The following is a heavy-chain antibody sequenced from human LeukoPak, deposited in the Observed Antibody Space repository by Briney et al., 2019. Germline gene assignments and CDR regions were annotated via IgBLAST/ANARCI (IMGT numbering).Heavy chain of an antibody. CDR3: ARSKMVRGVIISSAPNWFDP. CDR2: IYWDDDN. J-gene: IGHJ5*02. D-gene: IGHD3-10*01. Sequence: SGPTLVKHTQTLTLTCTFSGFLLSTTGVGVGWIRQPQGKALEWPSLIYWDDDNRYSPSLKSRLTITKDTSKNQVVLTMTNMDPVDTATYYCARSKMVRGVIISSAPNWFDPWGQGTLVTVSS. CDR1: GFLLSTTGVG. V-gene: IGHV2-5*02.